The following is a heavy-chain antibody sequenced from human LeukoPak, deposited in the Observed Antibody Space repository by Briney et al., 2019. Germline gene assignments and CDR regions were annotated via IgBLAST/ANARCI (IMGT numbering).Heavy chain of an antibody. CDR1: GGSFSDYY. D-gene: IGHD3-22*01. V-gene: IGHV4-34*01. Sequence: PSETLSLTCAVYGGSFSDYYWSWIRQPPGKGLEWIGEINHSGSTNYNPSLKSRVTISVDTSKNQFSLKLSSVTAADTAVYYCARLPGSSGYYVDYWGQGTLVTVSS. CDR2: INHSGST. CDR3: ARLPGSSGYYVDY. J-gene: IGHJ4*02.